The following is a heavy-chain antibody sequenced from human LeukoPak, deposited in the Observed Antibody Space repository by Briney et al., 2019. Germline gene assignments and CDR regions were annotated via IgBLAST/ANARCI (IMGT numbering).Heavy chain of an antibody. V-gene: IGHV3-53*04. Sequence: GGSLRLSCAASGFTVSSNYMSWVRQAPGKGLEWASVIYSGGSTYYADSVKGRFTISRHNSKNTLYLQMNSLRAEDTAVYYCARYYDFWSGYENYYYGMDVWGQGTTVTVSS. J-gene: IGHJ6*02. CDR2: IYSGGST. CDR3: ARYYDFWSGYENYYYGMDV. D-gene: IGHD3-3*01. CDR1: GFTVSSNY.